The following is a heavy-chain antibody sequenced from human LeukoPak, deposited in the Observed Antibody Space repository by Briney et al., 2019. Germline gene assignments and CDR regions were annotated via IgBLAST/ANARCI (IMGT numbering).Heavy chain of an antibody. CDR1: GFTFSSYA. J-gene: IGHJ4*02. CDR2: ISYDGSNK. V-gene: IGHV3-30-3*01. CDR3: ARDGIAVAGPVDY. Sequence: GGSLRLSCAASGFTFSSYAMHWVRQAPGKGLEWVAVISYDGSNKYYADSVKGRFTISRDNSKNTLYLQMNSLRAEDTAVYYCARDGIAVAGPVDYWGQGTLVTVSS. D-gene: IGHD6-19*01.